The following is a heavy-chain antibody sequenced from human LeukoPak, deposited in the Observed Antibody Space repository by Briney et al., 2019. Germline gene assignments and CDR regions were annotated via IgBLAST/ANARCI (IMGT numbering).Heavy chain of an antibody. CDR2: IWYDGSNK. D-gene: IGHD6-6*01. J-gene: IGHJ4*02. CDR3: ANGNGIAARPADFDY. Sequence: GGSLRLSCAASGFTFSSYGMHWVRQAPGKGLEWVAVIWYDGSNKYYADSVKGRFTISRDNSKNTLYLQMNSLRAEDTAVYYCANGNGIAARPADFDYWGQGTLVTVSS. CDR1: GFTFSSYG. V-gene: IGHV3-33*06.